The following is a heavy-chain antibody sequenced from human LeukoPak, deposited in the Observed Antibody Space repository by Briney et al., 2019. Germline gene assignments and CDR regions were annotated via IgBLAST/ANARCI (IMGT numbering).Heavy chain of an antibody. CDR3: SRSLDY. CDR1: GSTFSNSW. CDR2: IKEDGSEK. V-gene: IGHV3-7*01. Sequence: EGSLRLSCAASGSTFSNSWMDWVRQAPGKGLEWVANIKEDGSEKYYLDSVKGRFTISRDNAKNSLFLQMNNLRADDTATYYCSRSLDYWGQGIQVTVSS. J-gene: IGHJ4*02.